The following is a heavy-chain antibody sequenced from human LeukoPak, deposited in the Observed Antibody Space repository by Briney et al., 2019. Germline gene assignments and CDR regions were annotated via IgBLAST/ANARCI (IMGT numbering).Heavy chain of an antibody. CDR2: TYYRSKWYN. J-gene: IGHJ4*02. Sequence: SQTLSLTCAISGDTVSSNSAAWNWVRQSPSRGLEWLGRTYYRSKWYNDYAASVKSRINVNSDTSKNQFSLHLNSVTPEDTAVYYCARVDGTVAGIFDYWGQGTLVTVSS. CDR3: ARVDGTVAGIFDY. D-gene: IGHD6-19*01. CDR1: GDTVSSNSAA. V-gene: IGHV6-1*01.